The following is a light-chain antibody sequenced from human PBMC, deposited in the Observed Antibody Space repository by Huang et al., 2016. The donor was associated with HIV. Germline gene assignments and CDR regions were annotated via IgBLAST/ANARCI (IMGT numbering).Light chain of an antibody. V-gene: IGKV1-27*01. CDR3: QRYDTAPRA. CDR2: SAS. CDR1: QDIGNF. Sequence: DIQMTQSPPSLSASQGVRVTLTCRASQDIGNFLAWFQQKPGGAPKLLIFSASPLHLGVPSRFTGRGAGTEFTLTITNLQPEDVATYYCQRYDTAPRAFGPGTKVDI. J-gene: IGKJ1*01.